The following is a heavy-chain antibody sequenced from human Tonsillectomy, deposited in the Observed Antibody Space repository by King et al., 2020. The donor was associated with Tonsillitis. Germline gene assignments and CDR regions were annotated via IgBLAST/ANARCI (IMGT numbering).Heavy chain of an antibody. Sequence: VQLVESGGGLVKPGGSLRLSCAASGFTFSSYSMNWVRQAPGKGLEWVSSINTGGDYIYYADSVKGRFTISRDNAQNSLYLQMDSLRADDTAVYYCARNAMGPTIRSHGMDVWGQGTTVTVSS. CDR1: GFTFSSYS. CDR3: ARNAMGPTIRSHGMDV. J-gene: IGHJ6*02. D-gene: IGHD1-26*01. CDR2: INTGGDYI. V-gene: IGHV3-21*01.